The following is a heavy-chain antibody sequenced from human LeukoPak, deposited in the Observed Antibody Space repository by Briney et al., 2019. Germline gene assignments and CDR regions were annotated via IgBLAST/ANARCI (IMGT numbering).Heavy chain of an antibody. V-gene: IGHV4-61*02. J-gene: IGHJ4*02. D-gene: IGHD1-26*01. CDR1: GGSISSGNYY. CDR3: ARNSGSYLSGFDY. CDR2: IYTSGST. Sequence: PSETLSLTCTVSGGSISSGNYYWSWIRKPAGKGLEWIGRIYTSGSTNYNPSLKSRVTISVDTSKNQFSLKLSSVTAADTAVYYCARNSGSYLSGFDYWGQGTLVTVSS.